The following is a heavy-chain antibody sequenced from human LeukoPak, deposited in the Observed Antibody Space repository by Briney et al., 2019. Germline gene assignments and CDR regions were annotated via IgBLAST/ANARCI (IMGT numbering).Heavy chain of an antibody. Sequence: SETLSLTCAVYGGSFSGYYWSWLRQPPGKGLEGMGEINHSGSTNYNPSLKSRVTISVDTSKNQFSLKLSSVTAADTAVYYCAIYGSGSYYNDLEITSDYWGQGTLVTVSS. CDR1: GGSFSGYY. D-gene: IGHD3-10*01. J-gene: IGHJ4*02. V-gene: IGHV4-34*01. CDR2: INHSGST. CDR3: AIYGSGSYYNDLEITSDY.